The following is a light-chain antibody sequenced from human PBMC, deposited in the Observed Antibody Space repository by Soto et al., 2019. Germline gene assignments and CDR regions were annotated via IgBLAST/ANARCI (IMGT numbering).Light chain of an antibody. V-gene: IGLV2-14*01. CDR2: DVS. Sequence: QSALTQPASVSGSPGQSITISCTGTSSDVGGYNYVSWYQQHPGKAPKLMIYDVSNRPSGVSNRFSGSKSGNTASLSISGLQAEEEADYYCSSDTSSSTLGVVFRGGTNLTVL. J-gene: IGLJ2*01. CDR1: SSDVGGYNY. CDR3: SSDTSSSTLGVV.